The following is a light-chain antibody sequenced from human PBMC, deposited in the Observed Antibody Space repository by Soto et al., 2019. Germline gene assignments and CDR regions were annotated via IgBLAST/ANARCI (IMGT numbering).Light chain of an antibody. J-gene: IGKJ1*01. Sequence: EIVMTQSPATLSVSPGDRATLSCRASQSVSSNLAWYQQKPGQPPRLLIYGASTRATGIPARFSGSGSVTEFTLTISSLQSEDFAIYYCQQYDDWPVTFGQGTKV. CDR3: QQYDDWPVT. V-gene: IGKV3-15*01. CDR1: QSVSSN. CDR2: GAS.